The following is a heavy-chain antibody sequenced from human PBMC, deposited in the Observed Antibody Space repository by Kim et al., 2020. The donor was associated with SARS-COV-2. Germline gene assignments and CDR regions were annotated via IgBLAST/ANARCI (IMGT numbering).Heavy chain of an antibody. V-gene: IGHV3-11*05. D-gene: IGHD6-13*01. Sequence: DSVKGLFTISRDNAKNSLYLQMNSLRAEDTAVYYCARVPVGSSSWYYFDYWGQGTLVTVSS. J-gene: IGHJ4*02. CDR3: ARVPVGSSSWYYFDY.